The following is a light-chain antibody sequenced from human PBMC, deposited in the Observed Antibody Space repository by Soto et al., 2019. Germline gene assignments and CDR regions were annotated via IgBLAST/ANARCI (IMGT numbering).Light chain of an antibody. V-gene: IGKV1-39*01. Sequence: IQMTKSPSSLSASVGDRVTITCRASQSINRFLNWYQQKPGKAPKLLIYAAASLQSGVPSRFSGSGSGTDFTLTISSLQPEDFATYYCQQSYSPPPVTFGQGTRLEI. CDR2: AAA. J-gene: IGKJ5*01. CDR1: QSINRF. CDR3: QQSYSPPPVT.